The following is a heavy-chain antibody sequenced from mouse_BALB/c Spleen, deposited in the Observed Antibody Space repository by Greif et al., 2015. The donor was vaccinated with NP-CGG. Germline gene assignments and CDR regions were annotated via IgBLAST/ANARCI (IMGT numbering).Heavy chain of an antibody. D-gene: IGHD4-1*01. CDR2: ISDGGSYT. CDR3: ARDGVTGTGFDY. J-gene: IGHJ2*01. Sequence: EVKVEESGGGLVKPGGSLKLSCAASGFTFSDYYMYWARQTPEKRLEWVATISDGGSYTYYPDSVKGRFTISRDNAKNNLYLQMSSLKSEDTAMYYCARDGVTGTGFDYWGQGTTLTVSS. CDR1: GFTFSDYY. V-gene: IGHV5-4*02.